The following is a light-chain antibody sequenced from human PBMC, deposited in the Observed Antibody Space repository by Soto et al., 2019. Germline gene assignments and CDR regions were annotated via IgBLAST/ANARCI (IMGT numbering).Light chain of an antibody. CDR1: PSVTNY. Sequence: EIVMTQSPVTLSVSPGERATLPCRASPSVTNYLAWYQQKPGQAPRLLIYGASSRATGIPDRFSGSGSGTDFTLTISRLEPEDFAVYYCQQYDSSWTFGQGTKVDIK. V-gene: IGKV3-20*01. J-gene: IGKJ1*01. CDR2: GAS. CDR3: QQYDSSWT.